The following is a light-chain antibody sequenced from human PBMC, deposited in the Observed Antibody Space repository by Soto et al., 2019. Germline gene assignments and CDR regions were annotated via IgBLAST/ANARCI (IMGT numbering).Light chain of an antibody. Sequence: SALTQPASVSGSPGQSITISCTGTSSDVGGYNYVSWYQQHPGKAPTLMIYDVSNRPSGVSNRFSGSKSGNTASLTISGLQAEDEADYYCSSYTSSSTLGVVFGGGTKLTVL. V-gene: IGLV2-14*01. CDR1: SSDVGGYNY. J-gene: IGLJ2*01. CDR3: SSYTSSSTLGVV. CDR2: DVS.